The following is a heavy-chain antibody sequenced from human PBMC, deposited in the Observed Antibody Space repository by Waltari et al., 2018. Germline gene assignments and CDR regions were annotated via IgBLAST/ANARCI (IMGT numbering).Heavy chain of an antibody. CDR1: GYTFTSYA. V-gene: IGHV1-3*01. CDR3: ARVGITMVQGVAFFDY. J-gene: IGHJ4*02. CDR2: INAGNGNT. Sequence: QVQLVQSGAEVKKPGASVKVSCKASGYTFTSYAMHWVRQAPGQRLEWMGWINAGNGNTRYAQKCQGRVTITRDTSASTAYMELSSLRSEDTAVYYCARVGITMVQGVAFFDYWGQGTLVTVSS. D-gene: IGHD3-10*01.